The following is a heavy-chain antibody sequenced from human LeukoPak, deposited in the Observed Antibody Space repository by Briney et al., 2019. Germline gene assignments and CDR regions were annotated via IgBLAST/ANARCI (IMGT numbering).Heavy chain of an antibody. CDR3: ARVGFPTYYYYMDV. CDR1: GYTFTSYG. Sequence: ASVKVSCKASGYTFTSYGMNWVRQAPGQGLEWMGWININTGNPTYAQGFTGRFVFSLDTSVSTAYLQISSLKAEDTAMYYCARVGFPTYYYYMDVWGKGTTVTVSS. CDR2: ININTGNP. J-gene: IGHJ6*03. V-gene: IGHV7-4-1*02. D-gene: IGHD3-10*01.